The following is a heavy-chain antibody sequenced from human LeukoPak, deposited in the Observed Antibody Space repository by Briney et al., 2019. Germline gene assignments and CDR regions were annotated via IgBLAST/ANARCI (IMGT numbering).Heavy chain of an antibody. J-gene: IGHJ6*02. Sequence: PGGSLILSYASSGSTFNHFALNWLRQAPGKGLEWVSLIGGSGGSTSYADSVKGRFTIASKNSKNTVFLQMNSRSADDTAVYYWAQRIDPSYGYYGMDVWGQGTTVTVSS. CDR1: GSTFNHFA. D-gene: IGHD1-26*01. CDR2: IGGSGGST. V-gene: IGHV3-23*01. CDR3: AQRIDPSYGYYGMDV.